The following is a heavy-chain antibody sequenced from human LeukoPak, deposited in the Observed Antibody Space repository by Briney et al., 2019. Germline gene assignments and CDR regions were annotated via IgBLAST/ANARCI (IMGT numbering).Heavy chain of an antibody. CDR2: TYYRSKWYN. J-gene: IGHJ4*02. D-gene: IGHD3-22*01. V-gene: IGHV6-1*01. CDR3: AREKPDYYDSSFLDY. Sequence: SQTLSLTCAISGDSVSSNSAAWNWIRQSPSRGLEWLGRTYYRSKWYNDYAISVKSRITINPDTSKNQFSLQLNSVTPEDTAVYYCAREKPDYYDSSFLDYWGQGTLVTVSS. CDR1: GDSVSSNSAA.